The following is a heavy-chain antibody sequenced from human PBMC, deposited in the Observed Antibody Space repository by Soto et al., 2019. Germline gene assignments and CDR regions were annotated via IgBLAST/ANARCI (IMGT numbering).Heavy chain of an antibody. J-gene: IGHJ4*02. CDR3: ASSVLVSSTMYCFDL. Sequence: PGESLKISCQASGYSFSNFWIAWVRQMPGEGLEWLGIIYPDDSDTRYSPSFLGQVTISADKSIKTTYLQWSSLKASDTAIYFCASSVLVSSTMYCFDLWGQGTPVTVSS. CDR1: GYSFSNFW. CDR2: IYPDDSDT. V-gene: IGHV5-51*01. D-gene: IGHD2-8*02.